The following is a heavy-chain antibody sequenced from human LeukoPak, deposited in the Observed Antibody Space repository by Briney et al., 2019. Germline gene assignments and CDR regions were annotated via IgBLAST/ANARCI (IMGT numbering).Heavy chain of an antibody. CDR1: GFTFNTYG. Sequence: GGSLRLSCAASGFTFNTYGMHWVRQAPGKGLEWVAFTLHDGSNDYYTDSVKGRFTISRDNSKNTLYLQMNSLRAEDTAVYYCARSYYYDSSGTPDYWGQGTLVTVSS. V-gene: IGHV3-30*02. D-gene: IGHD3-22*01. CDR3: ARSYYYDSSGTPDY. J-gene: IGHJ4*02. CDR2: TLHDGSND.